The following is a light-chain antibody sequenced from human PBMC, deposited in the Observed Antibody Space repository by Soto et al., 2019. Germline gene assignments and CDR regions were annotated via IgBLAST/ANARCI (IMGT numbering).Light chain of an antibody. CDR1: QTVGNIY. Sequence: EIVWTNSPLNLSLSPWHRATISGRASQTVGNIYLAWYQQKPGQAPRLLIYDASNRATGIPARFSGSGSGTDFTLTISSLEPEDFAVYYCQQRSNWLTFGGGTKVDI. CDR3: QQRSNWLT. J-gene: IGKJ4*01. CDR2: DAS. V-gene: IGKV3-11*01.